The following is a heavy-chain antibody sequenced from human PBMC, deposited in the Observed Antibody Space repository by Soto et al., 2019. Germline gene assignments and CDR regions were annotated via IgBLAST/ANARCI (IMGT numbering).Heavy chain of an antibody. CDR1: GYKFNSYW. CDR3: ARDYDSFGYYRVDY. Sequence: GESLKISCKTSGYKFNSYWIGWVRQMPGKGLEWIGIIYPGDSDTRYSPSFQGQVTISADKSISTAYLQWSSLKASDTAMYYCARDYDSFGYYRVDYWGQGTLVTVSS. CDR2: IYPGDSDT. D-gene: IGHD3-22*01. V-gene: IGHV5-51*01. J-gene: IGHJ4*02.